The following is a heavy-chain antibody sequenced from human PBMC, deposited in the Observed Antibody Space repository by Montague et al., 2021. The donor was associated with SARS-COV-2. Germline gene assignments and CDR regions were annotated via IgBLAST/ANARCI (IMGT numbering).Heavy chain of an antibody. CDR3: TRSWGWKEPHYYFDH. Sequence: CAISGDSVTSTSAAWNWIRQSPSSGLEWLGRTYFRSKWYSEYAFSVKGRITINADTSTNQFSLQVNSVTPEDTAIYYCTRSWGWKEPHYYFDHWGQGTLVIVSS. V-gene: IGHV6-1*01. D-gene: IGHD1-14*01. CDR2: TYFRSKWYS. CDR1: GDSVTSTSAA. J-gene: IGHJ4*02.